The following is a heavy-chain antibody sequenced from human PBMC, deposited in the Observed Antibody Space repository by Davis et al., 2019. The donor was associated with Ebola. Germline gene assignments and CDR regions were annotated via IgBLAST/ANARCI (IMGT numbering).Heavy chain of an antibody. D-gene: IGHD6-13*01. Sequence: GGSLRLSCAAAGFTFNTYAMSWVRQAPGKGLEWVSGISGTAISTFYADSVKGRFTISRDNSKNMLYLQMNSLRAEDTAVYYCAKNLWRRIGAAAGTSDSWGQGAPVTVSS. V-gene: IGHV3-23*01. CDR3: AKNLWRRIGAAAGTSDS. J-gene: IGHJ4*02. CDR2: ISGTAIST. CDR1: GFTFNTYA.